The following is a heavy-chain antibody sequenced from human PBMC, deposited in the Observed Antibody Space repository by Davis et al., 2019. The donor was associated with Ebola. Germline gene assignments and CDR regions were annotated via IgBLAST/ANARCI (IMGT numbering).Heavy chain of an antibody. CDR1: GFTFSSYD. D-gene: IGHD2-15*01. V-gene: IGHV3-13*05. Sequence: GGSLRLSCAASGFTFSSYDMHWVRQAPGKGLEWVSAIGTAGDPYYPGSVKGRFTISRENAKNSLYLQMNSLRAEDTAVYYCARGGDIVVVVAATNFDYWGQGTLVTVSS. CDR3: ARGGDIVVVVAATNFDY. J-gene: IGHJ4*02. CDR2: IGTAGDP.